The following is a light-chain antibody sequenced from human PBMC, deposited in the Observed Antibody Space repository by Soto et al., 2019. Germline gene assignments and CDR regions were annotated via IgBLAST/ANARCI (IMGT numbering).Light chain of an antibody. CDR2: SNN. CDR1: SSNIGSNT. J-gene: IGLJ3*02. V-gene: IGLV1-44*01. CDR3: AAWDDSLNAWV. Sequence: QSVLTQPPSASGTPGQRVTISCSGSSSNIGSNTVNWYQQLPGTAPKLLIYSNNQRPSGVPDRFSGSKSGTSASLAISGLQSEEEADYYCAAWDDSLNAWVFGGGTQLTVL.